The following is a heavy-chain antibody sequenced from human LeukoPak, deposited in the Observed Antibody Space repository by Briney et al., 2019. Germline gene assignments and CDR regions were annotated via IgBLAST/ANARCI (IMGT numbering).Heavy chain of an antibody. CDR2: IIPIFGTA. CDR3: ARVYGSGSPFDY. CDR1: GGTFSSYA. J-gene: IGHJ4*02. D-gene: IGHD3-10*01. V-gene: IGHV1-69*05. Sequence: SVKVSCKASGGTFSSYAISWVRQAPGQGLEWMGGIIPIFGTANYAQKFQGRVTITTDESTSTAYMELSSLRSEDTAVYYCARVYGSGSPFDYWGQGTLVTVSS.